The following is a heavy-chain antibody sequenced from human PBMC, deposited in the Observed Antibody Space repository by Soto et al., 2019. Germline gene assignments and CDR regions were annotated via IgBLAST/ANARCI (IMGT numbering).Heavy chain of an antibody. CDR1: GFSLSDYY. CDR2: INPKNGDT. V-gene: IGHV1-2*02. Sequence: ASVKVSCKASGFSLSDYYMHWVRQAPGQGLEWMGWINPKNGDTKYAQKFQDRVTMTRDTSINTAYLELNSLTSEDTAVYYCARSPASTMWGQGTRVTVSS. CDR3: ARSPASTM. J-gene: IGHJ4*02. D-gene: IGHD2-2*01.